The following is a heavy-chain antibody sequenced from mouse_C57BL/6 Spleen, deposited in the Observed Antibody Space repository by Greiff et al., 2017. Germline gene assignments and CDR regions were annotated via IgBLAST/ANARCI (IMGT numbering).Heavy chain of an antibody. CDR1: GYSFTDYN. D-gene: IGHD2-14*01. J-gene: IGHJ4*01. CDR3: ARSTIGAMDY. V-gene: IGHV1-39*01. Sequence: VHVKQSGPELVKPGASVKISCKASGYSFTDYNMNWVKQSNGKSLEWIGVINPNYGTTSYNQKFKGKATLTVDQSSSTAYLQLNSLTSEDSAVYYCARSTIGAMDYWGQGTSVTVSS. CDR2: INPNYGTT.